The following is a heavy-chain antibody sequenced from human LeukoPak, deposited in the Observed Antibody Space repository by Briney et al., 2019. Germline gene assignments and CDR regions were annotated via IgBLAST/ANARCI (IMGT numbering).Heavy chain of an antibody. Sequence: GGSLRLSCAASGCTFSDYYMNWIRQPPGKGLEWVSYISGGGSTIYYADSVKGRFTISRDNAKNSLYLQMSSLRPEDTAVYYCARERGRVEMATNPRSTYMDVWGKGTTVTVSS. CDR3: ARERGRVEMATNPRSTYMDV. V-gene: IGHV3-11*01. CDR2: ISGGGSTI. J-gene: IGHJ6*03. D-gene: IGHD5-24*01. CDR1: GCTFSDYY.